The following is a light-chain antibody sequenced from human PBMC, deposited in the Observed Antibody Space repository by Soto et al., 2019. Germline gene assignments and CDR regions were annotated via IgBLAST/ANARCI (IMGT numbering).Light chain of an antibody. J-gene: IGLJ2*01. Sequence: QSALTQPASVSGSPGQSITISCTGTSSDVGSYNLVSWYQQHPGKAPKLMIYDGSKRPSGVSNRFSSSKSGNTASLTISGLQAEDEADYYCCSYAGSSTSVVFGGGTKVTVL. V-gene: IGLV2-23*01. CDR3: CSYAGSSTSVV. CDR2: DGS. CDR1: SSDVGSYNL.